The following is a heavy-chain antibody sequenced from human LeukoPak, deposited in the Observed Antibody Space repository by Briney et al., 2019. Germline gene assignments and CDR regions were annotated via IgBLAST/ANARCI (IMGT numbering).Heavy chain of an antibody. CDR1: GGTFSSYA. Sequence: ASVKVSCKASGGTFSSYAISWVRQAPGQGLEWMGRIIPILGIANYAQKFQGRVTITADKSTSTAYMELSSLRSEDTAVYYCVRSWGTYVDVLSEQFYYGMDVWGQGTTVTVSS. J-gene: IGHJ6*02. D-gene: IGHD3-9*01. CDR2: IIPILGIA. CDR3: VRSWGTYVDVLSEQFYYGMDV. V-gene: IGHV1-69*04.